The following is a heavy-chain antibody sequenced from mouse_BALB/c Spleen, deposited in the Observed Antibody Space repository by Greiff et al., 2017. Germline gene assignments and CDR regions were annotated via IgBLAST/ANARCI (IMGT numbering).Heavy chain of an antibody. V-gene: IGHV5-4*02. D-gene: IGHD2-2*01. CDR3: ARGRWLRRKEAMDY. CDR1: GFTFSDYY. Sequence: EVMLVESGGGLVKPGGSLKLSCAASGFTFSDYYMYWVRQTPEKRLEWVATISDGGSYTYYPDSVKGRFTISRDNAKNNLYLQMSSLKSEDTAMYYWARGRWLRRKEAMDYWGQGTSVTVSS. CDR2: ISDGGSYT. J-gene: IGHJ4*01.